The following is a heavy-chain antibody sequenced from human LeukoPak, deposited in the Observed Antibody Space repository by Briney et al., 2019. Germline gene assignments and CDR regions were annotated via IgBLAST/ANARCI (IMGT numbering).Heavy chain of an antibody. D-gene: IGHD1-26*01. CDR3: ARDPYSGIFGAFDI. CDR2: ISSSSSYI. Sequence: PGGSLRLSCAASGFTFSSYSMNWVRQAPGKGLEWVSSISSSSSYIYYADSVKGRFTISRDNPKNSLYLQMNSLRAEDTAVYYCARDPYSGIFGAFDIWGQGTMVTVSS. J-gene: IGHJ3*02. V-gene: IGHV3-21*01. CDR1: GFTFSSYS.